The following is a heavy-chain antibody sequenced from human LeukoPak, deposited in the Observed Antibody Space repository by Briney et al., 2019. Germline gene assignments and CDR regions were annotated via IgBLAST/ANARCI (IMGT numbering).Heavy chain of an antibody. Sequence: GASVKVSRKASAYTFTVYYMHWVRQAPGQGLEWMGWINPDSGGTNYVQKFQGRVTMTRDTSISTAYMELSRLRSDDTAVYYCARDGKTWTNFQHWGQGTLVTVSS. CDR2: INPDSGGT. V-gene: IGHV1-2*02. J-gene: IGHJ1*01. D-gene: IGHD3/OR15-3a*01. CDR1: AYTFTVYY. CDR3: ARDGKTWTNFQH.